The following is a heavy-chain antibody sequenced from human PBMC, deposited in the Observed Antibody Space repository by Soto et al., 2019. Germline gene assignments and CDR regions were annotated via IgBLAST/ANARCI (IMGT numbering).Heavy chain of an antibody. CDR2: ISYDGSNK. V-gene: IGHV3-30*18. Sequence: GGSLRLSCAASGFTFSSYGMHWVRQAPGKGLEWVAFISYDGSNKYYADSVKGRFTISRDNSKNTLYLQMNSLRAEDTAVYYCAKDRGSSSYYYYGMDVWGQGTTVTVSS. D-gene: IGHD6-6*01. CDR3: AKDRGSSSYYYYGMDV. J-gene: IGHJ6*02. CDR1: GFTFSSYG.